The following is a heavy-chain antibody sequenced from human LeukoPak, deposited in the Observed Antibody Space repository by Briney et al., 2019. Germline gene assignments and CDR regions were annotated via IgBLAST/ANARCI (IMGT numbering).Heavy chain of an antibody. CDR1: GFTFSSYG. J-gene: IGHJ6*03. CDR2: IRYDGSNK. D-gene: IGHD2-8*01. Sequence: PGGSLRLSCAASGFTFSSYGMHWVRQAPGKGLEWVAFIRYDGSNKYYADSVKGRFTISRDNSKNTLYLQMNSLRAEDTAVYYCAKDRCSNGIGCYYYYMDLWGKGTTVTISS. V-gene: IGHV3-30*02. CDR3: AKDRCSNGIGCYYYYMDL.